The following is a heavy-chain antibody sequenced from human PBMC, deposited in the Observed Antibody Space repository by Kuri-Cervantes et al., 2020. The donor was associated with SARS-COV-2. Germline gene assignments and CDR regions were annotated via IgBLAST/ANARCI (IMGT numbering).Heavy chain of an antibody. J-gene: IGHJ6*02. Sequence: SETLSLTCTVSGGSISSYYWSWIRQPPGKGLEWIGYIYYSGSTNYNPSLKSRVTISVDTSKNQLSLKLSSVTAADTAVYYCARASVVVTAIRYYYYGMDVWGQGTTVTVSS. CDR3: ARASVVVTAIRYYYYGMDV. CDR1: GGSISSYY. V-gene: IGHV4-59*01. D-gene: IGHD2-21*02. CDR2: IYYSGST.